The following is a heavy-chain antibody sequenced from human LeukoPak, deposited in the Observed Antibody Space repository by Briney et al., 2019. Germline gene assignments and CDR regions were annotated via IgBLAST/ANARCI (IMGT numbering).Heavy chain of an antibody. V-gene: IGHV4-34*01. Sequence: TSETLSLTCAVYGGSFSGYYWSWIRQPPGKGLEWIGEINHSGSTTYNPSLKSRVTISVDTSKNQFSLKLSSVTAADTAVYYCARTVSNFFLDYFDYWGQGTLVTVSS. J-gene: IGHJ4*02. CDR3: ARTVSNFFLDYFDY. CDR1: GGSFSGYY. CDR2: INHSGST. D-gene: IGHD1-14*01.